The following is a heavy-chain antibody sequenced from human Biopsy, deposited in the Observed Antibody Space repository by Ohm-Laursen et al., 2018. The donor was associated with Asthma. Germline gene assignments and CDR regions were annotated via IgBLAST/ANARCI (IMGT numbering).Heavy chain of an antibody. CDR3: ARGPPVDRED. D-gene: IGHD5-24*01. V-gene: IGHV4-31*02. CDR2: IYHRGNT. CDR1: GYSISNGGYY. Sequence: TLSLTCSVSGYSISNGGYYWTWVRQRPGKGLEWIGNIYHRGNTKYNPSLKSRLSFSVDTSKNQFSLKLSSVTAADTAVYYCARGPPVDREDWGQGTLATVSS. J-gene: IGHJ4*02.